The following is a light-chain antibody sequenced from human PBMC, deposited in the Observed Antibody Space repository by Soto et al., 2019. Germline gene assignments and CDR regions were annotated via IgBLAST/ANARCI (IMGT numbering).Light chain of an antibody. V-gene: IGKV3-15*01. CDR3: QQYGSSPIT. CDR2: DAS. J-gene: IGKJ5*01. CDR1: QSVSSH. Sequence: EIVMTQSPATLSVSPGEGATVSCRASQSVSSHLAWYQHKPGQAPRLLFYDASTRATGIPARFSGSGSGTEFTLTISRLEPEDFAVYYCQQYGSSPITFGQGTRLEI.